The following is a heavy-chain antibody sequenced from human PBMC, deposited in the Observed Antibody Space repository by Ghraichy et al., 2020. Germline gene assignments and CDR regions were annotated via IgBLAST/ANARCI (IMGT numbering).Heavy chain of an antibody. D-gene: IGHD1-26*01. Sequence: GGSLRLSCVASGLSLSSYWMSWVRQAPGKGLEWVANIKVDGSAKYYGDSVKGRFTISRDNAKNSLYLQMNSLRAEDTAVYYCAKTNFDMWGSYPLGHWGRGTLVTGSS. CDR2: IKVDGSAK. V-gene: IGHV3-7*01. J-gene: IGHJ4*01. CDR1: GLSLSSYW. CDR3: AKTNFDMWGSYPLGH.